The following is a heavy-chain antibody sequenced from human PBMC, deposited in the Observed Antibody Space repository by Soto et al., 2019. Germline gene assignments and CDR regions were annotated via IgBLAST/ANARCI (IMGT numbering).Heavy chain of an antibody. J-gene: IGHJ4*02. V-gene: IGHV4-4*02. Sequence: QVQLQESGPGLLKPSGTLSLTCAVSGGSISSSSWWSGIRQPPGKGLEWIGEIYHSGSTNYNPSLKSRVTISVDKSKNQFSLKLSSVTAADTAVYYCARAAMGGSSWPFDYWGQGTLVTVSS. CDR1: GGSISSSSW. CDR3: ARAAMGGSSWPFDY. CDR2: IYHSGST. D-gene: IGHD6-13*01.